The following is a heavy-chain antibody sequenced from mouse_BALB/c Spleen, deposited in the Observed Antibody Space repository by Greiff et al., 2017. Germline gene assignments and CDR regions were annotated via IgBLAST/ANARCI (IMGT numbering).Heavy chain of an antibody. D-gene: IGHD1-1*01. Sequence: VQLKESGPGLVKPSQSLSLTCTVTGYSITSDYAWNWIRQFPGNKLEWMGYISYSGSTSYNPSLKSRISITLDTSKNQFFLQLNSVTTEDTATYYCAREGYYGSSSLDYWGQGTTLTVSS. CDR2: ISYSGST. J-gene: IGHJ2*01. V-gene: IGHV3-2*02. CDR1: GYSITSDYA. CDR3: AREGYYGSSSLDY.